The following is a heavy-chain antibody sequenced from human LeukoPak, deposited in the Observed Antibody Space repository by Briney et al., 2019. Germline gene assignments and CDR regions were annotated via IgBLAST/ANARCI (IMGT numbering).Heavy chain of an antibody. CDR2: IGGSGKNT. Sequence: GGSLRLSCAASGFTFSSHAMSWVRQAPGKGLEWASSIGGSGKNTFYADAVKGRFTISRDNSKDTLYLQMNSLRAEDTAVYYCAKDLETINPTMDWGQGTLVTVSS. V-gene: IGHV3-23*01. CDR3: AKDLETINPTMD. D-gene: IGHD3-10*01. J-gene: IGHJ4*02. CDR1: GFTFSSHA.